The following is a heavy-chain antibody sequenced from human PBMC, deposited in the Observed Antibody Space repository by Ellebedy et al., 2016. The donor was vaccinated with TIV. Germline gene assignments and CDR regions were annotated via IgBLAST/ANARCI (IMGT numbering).Heavy chain of an antibody. J-gene: IGHJ4*02. V-gene: IGHV1-8*02. CDR3: ARAARGYSGYDYVFVGRELI. D-gene: IGHD5-12*01. CDR1: GYTFTGYY. Sequence: ASVKVSCXASGYTFTGYYMHWVRQATGQGLEWMGWMNPNSGNTGYAQKFQGRVTMTRNTSISTAYMELSSLRSEDTAVYYCARAARGYSGYDYVFVGRELIWGQGTLVTVSS. CDR2: MNPNSGNT.